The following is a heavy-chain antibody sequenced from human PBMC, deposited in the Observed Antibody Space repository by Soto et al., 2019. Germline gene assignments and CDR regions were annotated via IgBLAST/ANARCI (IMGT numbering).Heavy chain of an antibody. J-gene: IGHJ6*02. CDR3: ARGLQTNPENYYYYYGMDV. D-gene: IGHD4-4*01. Sequence: SDPLYLTCPVYGGSFSVYYCRWIRQLPGKGLEWIGEINHSGSTNYNPSLKSRVTISVDTSKNQFSLKLSSVTAADTAVYYCARGLQTNPENYYYYYGMDVWGQGT. V-gene: IGHV4-34*01. CDR1: GGSFSVYY. CDR2: INHSGST.